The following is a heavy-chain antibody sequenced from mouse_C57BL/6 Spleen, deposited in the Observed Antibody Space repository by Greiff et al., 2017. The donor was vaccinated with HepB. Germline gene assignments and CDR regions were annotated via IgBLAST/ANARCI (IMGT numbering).Heavy chain of an antibody. CDR1: GYTFTSYW. J-gene: IGHJ3*01. D-gene: IGHD2-4*01. CDR3: AREEDYDEEAWFAY. Sequence: QVQLKQSGTELVKPGASVKLSCKASGYTFTSYWMHWVKQRPGQGLEWIGNINPSNGGTNYNEKFKSKATLTVDKSSSTAYMQLSSLTSEDSAVYYCAREEDYDEEAWFAYWGQGTLVTVSA. CDR2: INPSNGGT. V-gene: IGHV1-53*01.